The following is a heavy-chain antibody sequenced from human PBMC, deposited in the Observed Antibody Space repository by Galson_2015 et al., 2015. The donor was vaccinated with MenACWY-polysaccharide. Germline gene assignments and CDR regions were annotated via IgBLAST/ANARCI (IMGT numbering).Heavy chain of an antibody. CDR2: ISYDGSNK. Sequence: SLRLSCAASGFTFSSYGMHWVRQAPGKGLEWVAVISYDGSNKYYADSVKGRFTISRDNSKNTLYLQMNSLRAEDTAVYYCARDSTYYDSSGYPGYWGQGTLVTVSS. CDR1: GFTFSSYG. D-gene: IGHD3-22*01. V-gene: IGHV3-30*03. CDR3: ARDSTYYDSSGYPGY. J-gene: IGHJ4*02.